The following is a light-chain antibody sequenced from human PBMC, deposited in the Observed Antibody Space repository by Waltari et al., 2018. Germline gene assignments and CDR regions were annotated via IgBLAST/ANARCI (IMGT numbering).Light chain of an antibody. CDR3: QKYDRLPAT. CDR2: GVS. V-gene: IGKV3-20*01. J-gene: IGKJ1*01. CDR1: QSVIRF. Sequence: EIVLTQSPRTLSLSPGESGTISCRASQSVIRFLAWYQQKPGQAPRRPIYGVSTRATGIPDRFSGSGSGTDFSLTISRLEPEDFAVYYCQKYDRLPATFGQGTKVEIK.